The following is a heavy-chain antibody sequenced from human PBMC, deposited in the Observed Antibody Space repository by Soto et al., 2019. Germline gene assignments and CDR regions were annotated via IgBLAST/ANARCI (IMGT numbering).Heavy chain of an antibody. CDR2: IYYSGST. D-gene: IGHD6-19*01. CDR3: ARVPGAVAGTWDGFDP. CDR1: GGSISSYY. J-gene: IGHJ5*02. Sequence: SETLSLTCTVSGGSISSYYWSWIRQPPGKGLEWIGYIYYSGSTNYNPSLKSRVTISVDTSKNQFSLKLSSVTAADTAVYYCARVPGAVAGTWDGFDPWGQGTLVTVSS. V-gene: IGHV4-59*01.